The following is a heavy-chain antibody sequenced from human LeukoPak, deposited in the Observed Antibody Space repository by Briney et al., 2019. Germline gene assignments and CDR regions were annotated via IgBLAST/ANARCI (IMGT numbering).Heavy chain of an antibody. CDR3: AKDLNYGDLPDY. CDR1: VFTFNKYG. D-gene: IGHD4-17*01. Sequence: GGSLTLSCAASVFTFNKYGMYWLRQAPGKGLEWVTFIRNDGRNKYYTDSVKGRFTISRDNSRKTLFLQMNTLRAEDTAVYYCAKDLNYGDLPDYWGQGTLVTVSS. J-gene: IGHJ4*02. V-gene: IGHV3-30*02. CDR2: IRNDGRNK.